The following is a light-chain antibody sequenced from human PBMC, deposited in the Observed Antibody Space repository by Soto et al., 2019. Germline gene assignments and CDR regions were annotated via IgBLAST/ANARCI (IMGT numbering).Light chain of an antibody. V-gene: IGLV1-47*01. CDR1: ISNIGSNY. CDR3: SAWDASLNGVV. CDR2: LNN. Sequence: QSVLTQPPSASGPPGQRVVIFCSGSISNIGSNYVYWYRQLPGTAPRLLIFLNNQRPSGVPDRFSGSKSGTSASLVISWLQSEDEADYYCSAWDASLNGVVFGGGTKLTVL. J-gene: IGLJ3*02.